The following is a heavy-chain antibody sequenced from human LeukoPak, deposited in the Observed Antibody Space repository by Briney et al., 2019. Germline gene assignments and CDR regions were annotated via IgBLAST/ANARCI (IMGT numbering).Heavy chain of an antibody. CDR1: GFTFSSYG. J-gene: IGHJ6*02. D-gene: IGHD4-17*01. V-gene: IGHV3-33*01. Sequence: GRSLSLSCAASGFTFSSYGMHWVRQAPGKGLEWVAVIWYDGSNKYYADSVKGRFTISRDNSKNTLYLQMNSLRAEDTAVYYCARVQQEEYGDDYYYYGMDVWGQGTTVTVSS. CDR3: ARVQQEEYGDDYYYYGMDV. CDR2: IWYDGSNK.